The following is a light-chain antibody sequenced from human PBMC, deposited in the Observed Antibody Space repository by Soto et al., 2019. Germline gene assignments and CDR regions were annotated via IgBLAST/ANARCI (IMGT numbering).Light chain of an antibody. J-gene: IGKJ5*01. CDR2: YAS. Sequence: EVALTQSAANLSLSQAERATLSCRASQSINRYLAWYQQKPGQAPRLLIYYASNRAAGIPARFSGSGSGTDFTLTISSLEPEDFAVYYCQQRSYWPPIPFGQGTRLEIK. CDR1: QSINRY. CDR3: QQRSYWPPIP. V-gene: IGKV3-11*01.